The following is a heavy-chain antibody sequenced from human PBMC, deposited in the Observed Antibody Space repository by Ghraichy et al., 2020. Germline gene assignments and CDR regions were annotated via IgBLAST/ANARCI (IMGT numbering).Heavy chain of an antibody. CDR1: GFTFSSYG. CDR2: ISYDGSNK. D-gene: IGHD2-2*01. CDR3: AKTEYCSSTSCYYMDV. J-gene: IGHJ6*03. Sequence: GGSLRLSCAASGFTFSSYGMHWVRQAPGKGLEWVAVISYDGSNKYYADSVKGRFTISRDNSKNTLYLQMNSLRAEDTAVYYCAKTEYCSSTSCYYMDVWGKGTTVTVSS. V-gene: IGHV3-30*18.